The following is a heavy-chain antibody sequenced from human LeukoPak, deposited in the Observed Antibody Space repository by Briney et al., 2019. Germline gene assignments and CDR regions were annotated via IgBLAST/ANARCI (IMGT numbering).Heavy chain of an antibody. CDR3: AKDWVLDYYGSGSSLDY. Sequence: GGSLRLSCAASGFTFDDYAMHWVRQAPGKGLEWVSLISGDGGSTYYADSVKGRFTISRDNSKNSLYLQMNSLRTEDTALYYRAKDWVLDYYGSGSSLDYWGQGTLVTVSS. J-gene: IGHJ4*02. D-gene: IGHD3-10*01. CDR1: GFTFDDYA. V-gene: IGHV3-43*02. CDR2: ISGDGGST.